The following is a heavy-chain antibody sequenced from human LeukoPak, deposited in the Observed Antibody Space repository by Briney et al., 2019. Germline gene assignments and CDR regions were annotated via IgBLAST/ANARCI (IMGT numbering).Heavy chain of an antibody. CDR2: MSPYSGNT. V-gene: IGHV1-8*01. CDR3: VVEIIPRPDGGNY. J-gene: IGHJ4*02. D-gene: IGHD2-21*01. Sequence: ASVKVSCKASGYTFSNYDINWVRQASGQGLEWMGWMSPYSGNTGYAEKFQGRVTMTRNASISTAYMELSSLRSEDTAVYFCVVEIIPRPDGGNYWAQGTLVTVSS. CDR1: GYTFSNYD.